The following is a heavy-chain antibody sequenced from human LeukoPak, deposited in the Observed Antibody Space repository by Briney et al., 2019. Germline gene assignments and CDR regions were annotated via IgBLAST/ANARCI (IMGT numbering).Heavy chain of an antibody. CDR3: ARDRRARDYYDSSGYRDAFDI. Sequence: GGSLRLSCAASGFTFSSYSMNWVRQAPGKGLEWVSSISSSSSYIYYADSVKGRLTISRDNAKNSLYLQMNSLRAEDTAVYYCARDRRARDYYDSSGYRDAFDIWGQGTMVTVSS. D-gene: IGHD3-22*01. V-gene: IGHV3-21*01. CDR1: GFTFSSYS. J-gene: IGHJ3*02. CDR2: ISSSSSYI.